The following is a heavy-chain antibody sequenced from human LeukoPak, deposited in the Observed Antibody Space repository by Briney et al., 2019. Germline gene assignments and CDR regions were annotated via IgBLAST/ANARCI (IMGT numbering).Heavy chain of an antibody. V-gene: IGHV3-48*01. Sequence: GGSLRLSCAASGFTFSSYSMNWVRQAPGKGLEWVSYISSSSSTIYYADSVKGRFTISRDNAKNSLYLQMNSLRAEDTAVYYCARDRYCSSTSCYLGMDVWGKGTTVTVSS. CDR3: ARDRYCSSTSCYLGMDV. J-gene: IGHJ6*03. CDR1: GFTFSSYS. D-gene: IGHD2-2*01. CDR2: ISSSSSTI.